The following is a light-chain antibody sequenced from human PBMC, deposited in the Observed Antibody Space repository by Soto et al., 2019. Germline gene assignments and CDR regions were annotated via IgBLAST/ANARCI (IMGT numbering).Light chain of an antibody. J-gene: IGKJ5*01. CDR3: QQYGSSPIT. CDR1: QTISSW. CDR2: KAS. V-gene: IGKV1-5*03. Sequence: DIQMTQSPSTLSGSVGDRVTITCRASQTISSWLAWYQQKPGKAPKLLIYKASTVKSGVPSRFSGSGSGTEFTLTISSLQPDDFAVYYCQQYGSSPITFGQGTRLEIK.